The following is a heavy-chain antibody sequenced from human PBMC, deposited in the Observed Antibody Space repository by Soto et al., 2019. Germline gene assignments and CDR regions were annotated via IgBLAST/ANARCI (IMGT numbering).Heavy chain of an antibody. CDR2: IKQDGSEK. D-gene: IGHD6-19*01. Sequence: EVQLVESGGGLVQPGGSLRLSCADSGFSSSPFWMTWVRQAPGKGLEWVALIKQDGSEKLYVDSVKGRFTISRDNAKNSVYLQMDSLRVEDTAVYYCTGGSRWLQTDWGQGTLVTVSS. CDR1: GFSSSPFW. V-gene: IGHV3-7*04. J-gene: IGHJ4*02. CDR3: TGGSRWLQTD.